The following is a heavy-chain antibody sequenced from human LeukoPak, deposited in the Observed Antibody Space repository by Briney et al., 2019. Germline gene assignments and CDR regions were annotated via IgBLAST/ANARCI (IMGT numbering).Heavy chain of an antibody. Sequence: PGGSLRLSCAASGFPFSSHWLSWFRQSPGKGLEWVANIKQDGSEKYYVDSVKGRFTISRDNAKNSLYLQMNSLRAEDTAVYYCTKSDWFDPWGQGTLVTVSS. V-gene: IGHV3-7*01. CDR2: IKQDGSEK. CDR3: TKSDWFDP. CDR1: GFPFSSHW. J-gene: IGHJ5*02.